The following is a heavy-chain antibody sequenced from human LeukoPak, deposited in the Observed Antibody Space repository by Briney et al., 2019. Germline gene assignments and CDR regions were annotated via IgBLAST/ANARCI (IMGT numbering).Heavy chain of an antibody. Sequence: ASVKVSCKALGYPFTAFSLHWVRQAPGQGPEWMAIINPGIFTTTYAQKLQDRITVTSDTSTATVYMELRSLRLEGTAVYFCARDWAHGSFDLWGQGTLVTVSS. CDR2: INPGIFTT. CDR1: GYPFTAFS. V-gene: IGHV1-46*01. CDR3: ARDWAHGSFDL. J-gene: IGHJ4*02. D-gene: IGHD3-16*01.